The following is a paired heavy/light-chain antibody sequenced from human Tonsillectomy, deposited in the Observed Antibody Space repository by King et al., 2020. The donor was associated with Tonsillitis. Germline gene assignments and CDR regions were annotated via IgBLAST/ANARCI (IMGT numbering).Heavy chain of an antibody. J-gene: IGHJ4*02. CDR2: ISDTGFYK. CDR3: AKNSGHYYFDS. CDR1: GFTFSTYA. V-gene: IGHV3-23*01. Sequence: EVHLLESGGGLVQPGGSLRLSCAASGFTFSTYAMTWVRQAPGKGLEWVSAISDTGFYKNYGDSVKGRFTISRDNSKNTLYLQMNSLRAEDTAVYFCAKNSGHYYFDSWGQGTLVTVSS. D-gene: IGHD3-3*02.
Light chain of an antibody. CDR2: GVT. J-gene: IGLJ1*01. V-gene: IGLV2-11*01. CDR1: SSDVGAYDY. CDR3: YSYAGFFYV. Sequence: QSALTQPPSVSGSPGQSVTISCTGTSSDVGAYDYVSWYQQHPGKTPRLMIYGVTEVPSGVPDRFSGSKSGNTASLTISGLQAEDEADYYCYSYAGFFYVFGTGTKVTVL.